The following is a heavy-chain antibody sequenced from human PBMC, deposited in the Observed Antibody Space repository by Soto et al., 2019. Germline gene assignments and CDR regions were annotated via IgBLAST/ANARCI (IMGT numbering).Heavy chain of an antibody. J-gene: IGHJ4*02. V-gene: IGHV3-9*01. CDR1: GFTFNDYT. CDR3: AVLQYGSSFDY. CDR2: ITGNSGYI. D-gene: IGHD6-13*01. Sequence: AGGSLRLSCAASGFTFNDYTMHWVRQAPGKGLEFVSGITGNSGYIAYAESVKGRFTVSRDNAENSLFLQMDSLRPEDTALYYCAVLQYGSSFDYWGQGTPVTVSS.